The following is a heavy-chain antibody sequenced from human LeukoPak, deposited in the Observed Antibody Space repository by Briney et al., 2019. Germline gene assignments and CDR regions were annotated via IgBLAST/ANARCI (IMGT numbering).Heavy chain of an antibody. CDR1: GGSISSGGYS. V-gene: IGHV4-30-2*01. D-gene: IGHD6-13*01. CDR2: IYHSGST. CDR3: ARGDIAAGGAPFDY. J-gene: IGHJ4*02. Sequence: SQTLSLTCAVSGGSISSGGYSWSWIRQPPGKGLEWIGYIYHSGSTYYNPSLKSRVTISVDRSKNQFSLKLSSVTAADTAVYYCARGDIAAGGAPFDYWGQGTLVTVSS.